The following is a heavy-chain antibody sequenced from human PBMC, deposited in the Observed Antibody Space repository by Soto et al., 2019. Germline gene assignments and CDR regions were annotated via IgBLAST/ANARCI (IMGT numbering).Heavy chain of an antibody. V-gene: IGHV4-4*07. CDR2: IYTSGST. J-gene: IGHJ5*02. Sequence: SETLSLTCTVSGGSISSYYWSWIRQPAGKGLEWIGRIYTSGSTNYNPSLKSRVTMSVDTSKNQFSLKLSSVTAADTAVYYCARDPPQGIAARPPPVWFDPWGQGTLVTVSS. CDR1: GGSISSYY. D-gene: IGHD6-6*01. CDR3: ARDPPQGIAARPPPVWFDP.